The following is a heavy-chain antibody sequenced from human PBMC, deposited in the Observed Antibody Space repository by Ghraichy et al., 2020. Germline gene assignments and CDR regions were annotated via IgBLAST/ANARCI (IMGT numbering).Heavy chain of an antibody. J-gene: IGHJ4*02. D-gene: IGHD1-26*01. Sequence: GGSLRLSCAASGFTFSSYWMSWVRQAPGKGLEWVSNIKQDGSEKYYVVSVKGRFTISRDNAKNSLYLQMNSLRAEDTAVYYCARVSNSGSYRGYFDYWGQGTLVTVSS. CDR3: ARVSNSGSYRGYFDY. CDR1: GFTFSSYW. V-gene: IGHV3-7*03. CDR2: IKQDGSEK.